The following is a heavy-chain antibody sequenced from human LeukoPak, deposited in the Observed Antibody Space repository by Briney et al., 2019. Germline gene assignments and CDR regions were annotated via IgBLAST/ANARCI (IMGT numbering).Heavy chain of an antibody. Sequence: GGSLRLSCAASGFTFSSYSMNWVRRAPGKGLEWVSSISSSSSYIYYADSVKGRFTISRDNAKNSLYLQMNSLRAEDTAVYYCARDETILWFDYWGQGTLVTVSS. CDR2: ISSSSSYI. CDR1: GFTFSSYS. J-gene: IGHJ5*01. CDR3: ARDETILWFDY. D-gene: IGHD3-9*01. V-gene: IGHV3-21*01.